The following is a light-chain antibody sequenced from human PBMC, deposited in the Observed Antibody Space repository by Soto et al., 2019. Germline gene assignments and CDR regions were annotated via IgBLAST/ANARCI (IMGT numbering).Light chain of an antibody. V-gene: IGLV3-21*02. Sequence: SYELTQPPSVSVAPGQTARIPCGGDNIGSNSVHWYQQKPGQAPVLVVYDDSDWPSGIPARFSGSNSGNTATLTISRVDAGDEADYYCQVWDRSSDHQVFGGGTKLTVL. CDR3: QVWDRSSDHQV. CDR1: NIGSNS. CDR2: DDS. J-gene: IGLJ3*02.